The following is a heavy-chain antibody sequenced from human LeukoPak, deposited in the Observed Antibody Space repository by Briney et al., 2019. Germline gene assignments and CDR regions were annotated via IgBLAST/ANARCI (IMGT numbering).Heavy chain of an antibody. V-gene: IGHV3-53*01. Sequence: GGSLRLSCAVSGFTVSSNYMSWVRQAPGKGLEWVSVLYSGGNTYYADSVKGGFTISRDNSKNTLYLQMNSLRAEDTAVYYCARYDGGSGPFDYWGQGTLVTVSS. CDR2: LYSGGNT. CDR1: GFTVSSNY. J-gene: IGHJ4*02. D-gene: IGHD3-10*01. CDR3: ARYDGGSGPFDY.